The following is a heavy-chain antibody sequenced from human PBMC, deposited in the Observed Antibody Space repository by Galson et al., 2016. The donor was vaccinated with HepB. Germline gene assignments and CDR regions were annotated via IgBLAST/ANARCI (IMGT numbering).Heavy chain of an antibody. CDR2: IYPGDSDT. CDR3: ARLGDSYRYNWFDP. CDR1: GYSFISYW. Sequence: QSGAEVKKPGESLKISCKGSGYSFISYWIAWVRQMPGKGLEWMGIIYPGDSDTKYSPSLQGRVTISADKSISTAYLQWSSLEASDTAMYYCARLGDSYRYNWFDPWGQGTLVTVSS. D-gene: IGHD3-16*02. J-gene: IGHJ5*02. V-gene: IGHV5-51*01.